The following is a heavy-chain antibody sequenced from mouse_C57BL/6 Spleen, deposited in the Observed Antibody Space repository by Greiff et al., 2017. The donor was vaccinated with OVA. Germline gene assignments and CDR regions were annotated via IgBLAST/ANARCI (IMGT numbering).Heavy chain of an antibody. CDR2: INPNNGGT. Sequence: VQLQQSGPELVKPGASVKISCKASGYTLTDYYMNWVKQSHGKSLEWIGDINPNNGGTSYNQKFKGKATLTVDKSSSTAYMELRSLTSEDSAVYYCATARGGGSSSYYAMDYWGQGTSVTVSS. CDR1: GYTLTDYY. D-gene: IGHD1-1*01. CDR3: ATARGGGSSSYYAMDY. J-gene: IGHJ4*01. V-gene: IGHV1-26*01.